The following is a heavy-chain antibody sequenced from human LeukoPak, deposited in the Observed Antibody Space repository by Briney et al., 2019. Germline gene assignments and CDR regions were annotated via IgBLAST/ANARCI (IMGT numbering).Heavy chain of an antibody. Sequence: SETLSLTCAVYGGSFSGYYWSWIRQPPGKGLEWIGEINHSGSTNYNPSLKSRVTISVDTSKNQFSLKLTSVTAADTAVYYCARAIYGSGSYMFDPWGQGTLVTVSS. CDR3: ARAIYGSGSYMFDP. J-gene: IGHJ5*02. CDR2: INHSGST. V-gene: IGHV4-34*01. CDR1: GGSFSGYY. D-gene: IGHD3-10*01.